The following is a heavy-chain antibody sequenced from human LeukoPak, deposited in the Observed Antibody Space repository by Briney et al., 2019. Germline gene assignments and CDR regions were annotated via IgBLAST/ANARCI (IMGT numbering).Heavy chain of an antibody. D-gene: IGHD5-24*01. Sequence: SETLSLTCTVSGGSISSYYWSWIRQPPGKGLEWIGYIYYSGSAKYNPSLKSRVTISVDTSKNQFSLKLSSVTAADTAVYYCARGARAGYNLEPFDYWGQGTLVTVSS. CDR2: IYYSGSA. J-gene: IGHJ4*02. V-gene: IGHV4-59*08. CDR3: ARGARAGYNLEPFDY. CDR1: GGSISSYY.